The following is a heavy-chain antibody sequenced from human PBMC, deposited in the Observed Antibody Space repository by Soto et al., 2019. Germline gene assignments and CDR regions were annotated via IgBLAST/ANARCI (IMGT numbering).Heavy chain of an antibody. CDR1: GFTLRNYW. CDR2: ITNDGSTT. D-gene: IGHD1-26*01. CDR3: ARDQDGAGGTADY. Sequence: EVQLVESGGGLVQPGGSLRLSCEASGFTLRNYWMHWFRQAPGKGLVWVSRITNDGSTTYYADSVKGRFTISRDNAKNTLYLQVNSLRVEDTAVYYCARDQDGAGGTADYWGQGTLVTV. J-gene: IGHJ4*02. V-gene: IGHV3-74*01.